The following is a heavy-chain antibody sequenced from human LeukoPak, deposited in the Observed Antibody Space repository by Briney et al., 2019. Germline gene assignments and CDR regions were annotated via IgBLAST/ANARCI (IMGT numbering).Heavy chain of an antibody. Sequence: SETLSLTCTVSGGSISSGGYYWSWIRQHPGKGLEWIGYIYYSGSTYYNPSLKSRVTISVDSSKNQFSLKLSSVTAADTAVYYCARGTGTTWFDPWGQGTLVTVSS. CDR2: IYYSGST. CDR3: ARGTGTTWFDP. D-gene: IGHD1-1*01. CDR1: GGSISSGGYY. V-gene: IGHV4-31*03. J-gene: IGHJ5*02.